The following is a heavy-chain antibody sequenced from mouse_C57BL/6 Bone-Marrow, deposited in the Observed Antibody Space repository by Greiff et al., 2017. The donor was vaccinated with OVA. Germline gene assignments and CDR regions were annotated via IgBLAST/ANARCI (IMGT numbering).Heavy chain of an antibody. CDR2: ISSGGSYT. J-gene: IGHJ3*01. Sequence: DVKLVESGGDLVKPGGSLKLSCAASGFTFSSYGMSWVRQTPDKRLEWVATISSGGSYTYYPARVKGRFTISRDNAKNTRYLQMSSLKSEDTAMYYCAREWAYYCGSSLAWFAYWGQGTLVTVSA. D-gene: IGHD1-1*01. CDR3: AREWAYYCGSSLAWFAY. V-gene: IGHV5-6*02. CDR1: GFTFSSYG.